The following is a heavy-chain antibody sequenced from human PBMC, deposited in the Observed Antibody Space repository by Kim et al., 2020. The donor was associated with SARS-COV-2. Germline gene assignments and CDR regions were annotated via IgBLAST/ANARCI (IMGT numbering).Heavy chain of an antibody. Sequence: SETLSLTCTASGGSITSGDYYWSWIRQHPGKGLEWIGYIYYTGSTYYNPSLKSRVTISIDTSKNQFSLELSSVTAADTAVYYCARDGLRRLTVVRGVISDWGQGTLVTVSS. V-gene: IGHV4-31*03. D-gene: IGHD3-10*01. CDR2: IYYTGST. CDR3: ARDGLRRLTVVRGVISD. J-gene: IGHJ4*02. CDR1: GGSITSGDYY.